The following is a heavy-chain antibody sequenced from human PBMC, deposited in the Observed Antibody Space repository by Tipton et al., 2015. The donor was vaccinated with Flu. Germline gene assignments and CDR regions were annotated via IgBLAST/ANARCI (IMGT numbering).Heavy chain of an antibody. CDR3: ARVSGGGYYFDY. CDR1: GITVSGSF. V-gene: IGHV3-53*01. CDR2: IYSGGST. Sequence: SLRLSCAASGITVSGSFMSWVRQAPGKGLEWVSVIYSGGSTYYADSVKGRFTISRDNSKNTLYLQMNSLRAEDTAVYYCARVSGGGYYFDYWGQGTLVTVSS. J-gene: IGHJ4*02. D-gene: IGHD2-15*01.